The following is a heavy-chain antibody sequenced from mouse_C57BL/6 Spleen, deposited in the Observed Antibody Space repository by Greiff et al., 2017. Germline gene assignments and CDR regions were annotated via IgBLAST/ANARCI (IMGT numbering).Heavy chain of an antibody. J-gene: IGHJ2*01. CDR3: AREGEYCNYLYY. V-gene: IGHV1-22*01. Sequence: VQLQQSGPELVKPGASVKMSCKASGYTFTDYNMHWVKQSHGKSLEWIGYINPNNGGTSYNQKFKGKATLTVNKSSSTAYMERRSLTSEDSAVYYCAREGEYCNYLYYWGQGTTLTVSS. CDR2: INPNNGGT. D-gene: IGHD5-2*01. CDR1: GYTFTDYN.